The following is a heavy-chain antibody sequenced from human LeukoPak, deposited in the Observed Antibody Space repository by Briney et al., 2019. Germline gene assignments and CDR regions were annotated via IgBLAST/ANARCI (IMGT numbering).Heavy chain of an antibody. V-gene: IGHV1-69*01. J-gene: IGHJ4*02. Sequence: SLKVSCKASGGTFSSYAISWVRQAPGQGLEWMGGIIPIFGTANYAQKFQGRVTITADESTSTAYMELSSLRSEDTAVYYCARVGYSYGYSSPNFDYWGQGTLVTVSS. CDR3: ARVGYSYGYSSPNFDY. D-gene: IGHD5-18*01. CDR1: GGTFSSYA. CDR2: IIPIFGTA.